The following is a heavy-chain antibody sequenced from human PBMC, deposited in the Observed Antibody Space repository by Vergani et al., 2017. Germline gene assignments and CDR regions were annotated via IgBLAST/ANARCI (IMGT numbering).Heavy chain of an antibody. D-gene: IGHD2-15*01. V-gene: IGHV1-69*01. CDR1: GGTFSSYA. CDR2: IIPIFGTA. Sequence: QVQQVQSRAEVKKPGSSVKVSCKASGGTFSSYAISWVRQAPGQGLEWMGGIIPIFGTANYAQQFQGRVTITADESTSTAYMELSSLRSEDTAVYYCARRGPADCSGGSCYYYYGMDVWGQGP. J-gene: IGHJ6*02. CDR3: ARRGPADCSGGSCYYYYGMDV.